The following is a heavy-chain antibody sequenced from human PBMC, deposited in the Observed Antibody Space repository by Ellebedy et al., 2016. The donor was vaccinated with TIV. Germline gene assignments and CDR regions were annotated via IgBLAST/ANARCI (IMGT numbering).Heavy chain of an antibody. CDR2: IRYDGTNK. J-gene: IGHJ4*02. D-gene: IGHD3-10*01. CDR1: GSIFSSYG. V-gene: IGHV3-30*02. CDR3: AKDRLWRGSGTPTFDN. Sequence: GESLKISCAASGSIFSSYGMHWVRQAPRKGLEWVAFIRYDGTNKFYADSVKGRFIISRDNSKNTLYLQMNSLRAEDTAVYYCAKDRLWRGSGTPTFDNWGQGTLVTVSS.